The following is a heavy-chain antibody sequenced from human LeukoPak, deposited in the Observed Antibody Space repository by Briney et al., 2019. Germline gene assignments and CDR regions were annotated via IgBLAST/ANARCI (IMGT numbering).Heavy chain of an antibody. V-gene: IGHV3-15*01. CDR1: GFTFSNAW. CDR3: TTGSLPIVAPAAGYYYYGMDV. Sequence: PGGSLRLSCAASGFTFSNAWMSWVRQAPGKGLEWVGRIKSKTGGGTTDYAAPGKGRFTISRDDSKNTLDLQMNSLKTEDTAVYYCTTGSLPIVAPAAGYYYYGMDVWGQGTTVTVSS. CDR2: IKSKTGGGTT. J-gene: IGHJ6*02. D-gene: IGHD2-2*01.